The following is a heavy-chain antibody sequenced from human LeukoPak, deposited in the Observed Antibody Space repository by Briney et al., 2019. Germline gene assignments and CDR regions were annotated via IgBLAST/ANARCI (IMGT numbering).Heavy chain of an antibody. CDR2: ISAYNGNT. J-gene: IGHJ4*02. CDR3: ARGYDVGPIEIDY. Sequence: ASVKVSCKASRYTFITYGISWVRQAPGQGLEWMGWISAYNGNTDYAQKVQGRVTMTTDTSTTTAYMELRSLTSDDRAVYYCARGYDVGPIEIDYWGQGTLVTVSS. V-gene: IGHV1-18*01. CDR1: RYTFITYG. D-gene: IGHD1-26*01.